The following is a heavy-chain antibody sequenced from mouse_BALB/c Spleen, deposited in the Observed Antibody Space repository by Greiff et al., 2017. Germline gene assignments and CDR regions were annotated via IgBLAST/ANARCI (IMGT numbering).Heavy chain of an antibody. J-gene: IGHJ4*01. D-gene: IGHD3-2*01. CDR3: ARTARAYLDY. CDR1: GYSFTGYY. CDR2: INPYNGAT. V-gene: IGHV1-31*01. Sequence: EVMLVESGPELVKPGASVKISCKASGYSFTGYYMHWVKQSHVKSLEWIGRINPYNGATSYNQNFKDKASLTVDKSSSTAYMELHSLTSEDSAVYYCARTARAYLDYWGQGTSVTVSS.